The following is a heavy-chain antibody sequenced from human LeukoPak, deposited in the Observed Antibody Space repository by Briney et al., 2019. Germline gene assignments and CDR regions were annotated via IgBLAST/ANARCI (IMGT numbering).Heavy chain of an antibody. J-gene: IGHJ6*04. V-gene: IGHV3-30*18. D-gene: IGHD4-17*01. Sequence: PGGSLRLSCAPSGFTFSSYGMHWVRQAPGKGLEWVAVISYDGSNKYYAHSVKGRFTISRDNSKNTLYLQMNSLRAEDTAVYYCAKEGHDYGDYYYYGMDVWGKGTTVTVSS. CDR3: AKEGHDYGDYYYYGMDV. CDR1: GFTFSSYG. CDR2: ISYDGSNK.